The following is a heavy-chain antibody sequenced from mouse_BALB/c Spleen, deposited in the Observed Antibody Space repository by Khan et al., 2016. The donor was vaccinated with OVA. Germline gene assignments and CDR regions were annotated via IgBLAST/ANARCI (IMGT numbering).Heavy chain of an antibody. D-gene: IGHD2-14*01. CDR3: DSYYRYASWFAY. V-gene: IGHV1-4*01. Sequence: QVQLQQSGAELARPGASVKMSCKASGYIFTSYTMHWVKQRPGQGLEWIGYINPSSDYTNYNQKFKDKATLTADKSSSTAYMQLSSLTSEDSAVYYWDSYYRYASWFAYWGQGTLVTVSA. J-gene: IGHJ3*01. CDR2: INPSSDYT. CDR1: GYIFTSYT.